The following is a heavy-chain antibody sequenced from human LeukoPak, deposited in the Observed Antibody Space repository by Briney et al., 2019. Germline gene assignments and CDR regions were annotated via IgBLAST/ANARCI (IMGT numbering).Heavy chain of an antibody. Sequence: PGGSLRLSCAASGFTFSTSGMNWVRQAPGKGLEWVSYISSSSTVIYYADSVRGRFTISRDNAKNSLYLQMNSLRAEDTAVYYCAREPPGGYSGSWYLTTYFQHWGQGTLVTVSS. CDR2: ISSSSTVI. CDR3: AREPPGGYSGSWYLTTYFQH. D-gene: IGHD6-13*01. J-gene: IGHJ1*01. CDR1: GFTFSTSG. V-gene: IGHV3-48*04.